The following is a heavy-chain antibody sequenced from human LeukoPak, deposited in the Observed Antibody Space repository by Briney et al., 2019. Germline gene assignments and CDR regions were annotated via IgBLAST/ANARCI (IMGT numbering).Heavy chain of an antibody. CDR1: GFTFSSYW. CDR2: ISYDGSNK. J-gene: IGHJ4*02. CDR3: AKDRYSSSWSGADY. Sequence: GGSLRLSCAASGFTFSSYWMSWVRQAPGKGLEWVAVISYDGSNKYYADSVKGRFTISRDNSKNTVYLQMNSLRAEDTAVYYCAKDRYSSSWSGADYWGQGTLVTVSS. D-gene: IGHD6-13*01. V-gene: IGHV3-30*18.